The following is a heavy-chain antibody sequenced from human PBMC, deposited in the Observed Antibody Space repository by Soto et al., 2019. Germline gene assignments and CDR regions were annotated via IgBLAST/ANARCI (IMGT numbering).Heavy chain of an antibody. CDR3: AKGLYVSGWYLDY. D-gene: IGHD6-19*01. V-gene: IGHV3-23*01. Sequence: PGGSLRLSCAASGFRFGSYAMSWVRQAPGKGLEWVSTISGIGGSTYYPDSVKGRFTISRDNSKNSLYLQMDSLRAEDTAVYYCAKGLYVSGWYLDYWGQGTLVTVSS. CDR2: ISGIGGST. CDR1: GFRFGSYA. J-gene: IGHJ4*02.